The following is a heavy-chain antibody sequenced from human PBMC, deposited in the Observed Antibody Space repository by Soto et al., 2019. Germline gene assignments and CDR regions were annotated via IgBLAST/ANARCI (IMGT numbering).Heavy chain of an antibody. D-gene: IGHD1-1*01. CDR3: ARDESYNWNDVTIFDLDY. CDR1: GGSISSSSYS. Sequence: QLQLQESGPGLVKPSETLSLTCTVSGGSISSSSYSWGWIRQPPGKGLEWIGSISYSGSTYYNPSHKSRVTISVDTSKNQFSLKRTSVTAADTAVYYWARDESYNWNDVTIFDLDYWGQGTLIVVSS. V-gene: IGHV4-39*02. J-gene: IGHJ4*02. CDR2: ISYSGST.